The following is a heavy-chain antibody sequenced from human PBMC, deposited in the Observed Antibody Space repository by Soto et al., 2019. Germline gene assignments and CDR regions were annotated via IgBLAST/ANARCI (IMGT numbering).Heavy chain of an antibody. D-gene: IGHD3-3*01. CDR3: ARMTTHYDFWSGYYIDY. CDR2: IYYSGST. J-gene: IGHJ4*02. V-gene: IGHV4-59*08. Sequence: SETLSLTCTVSGGSISSYYWSWIRQPPGKGLEWIGYIYYSGSTNYNPSLKSRVTISVDTSKNQFSLKLSSVTAADTAVYYCARMTTHYDFWSGYYIDYWGQGTLVTVSS. CDR1: GGSISSYY.